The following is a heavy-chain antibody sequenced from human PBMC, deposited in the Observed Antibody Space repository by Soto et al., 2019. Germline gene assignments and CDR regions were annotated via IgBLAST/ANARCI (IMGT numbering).Heavy chain of an antibody. V-gene: IGHV1-8*01. CDR1: GYTFTSYD. D-gene: IGHD4-17*01. J-gene: IGHJ4*02. CDR2: MNPNSGKT. CDR3: ARSTNDYGDRH. Sequence: QVQLVQSGAEVKKPGASVKVSCKASGYTFTSYDINWVRQATGQGLEWMGWMNPNSGKTGYAQKFQGRVTMTSNTSIITAYMELRSLRSEDTAVYYCARSTNDYGDRHWGQGTLVTVSS.